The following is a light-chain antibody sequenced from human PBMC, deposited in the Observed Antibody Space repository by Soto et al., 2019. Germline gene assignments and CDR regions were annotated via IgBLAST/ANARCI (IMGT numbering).Light chain of an antibody. J-gene: IGKJ3*01. CDR1: QSVSSNS. CDR2: GAS. CDR3: QQWFT. V-gene: IGKV3-20*01. Sequence: EIVLTQSPGTLSLSPGERATLSCRASQSVSSNSLAWFQLKPSQAPRLLIYGASSRATGIPDRFSGSGSGTDFTLTISRLEPEDFAVYYCQQWFTFGPGTKVDIK.